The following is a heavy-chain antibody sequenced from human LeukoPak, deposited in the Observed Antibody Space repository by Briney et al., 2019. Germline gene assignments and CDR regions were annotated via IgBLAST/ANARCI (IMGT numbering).Heavy chain of an antibody. Sequence: ASVKVSCKASGGTFSSYAISWVRQAPGQGLEWMGGIIPIFGTANYAQKFQGRVTITADESTSTAYMELSSLRSEDTAVYYCARDERYYYYGMDVWGQGTTVTVSS. V-gene: IGHV1-69*13. J-gene: IGHJ6*02. CDR3: ARDERYYYYGMDV. CDR2: IIPIFGTA. CDR1: GGTFSSYA.